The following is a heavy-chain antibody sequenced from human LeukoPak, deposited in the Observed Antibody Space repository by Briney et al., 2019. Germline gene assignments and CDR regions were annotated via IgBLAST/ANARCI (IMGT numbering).Heavy chain of an antibody. J-gene: IGHJ4*02. D-gene: IGHD4-17*01. CDR3: ARGPTLTSDY. V-gene: IGHV4-61*01. CDR2: IYYSGST. CDR1: GGSVSSRSHY. Sequence: SETLSLTCTVSGGSVSSRSHYWSWIRQPPGKGLAWIGYIYYSGSTNYNPSLKSRVTISVDTSKNQFSLSLSSVTAADTAVYYCARGPTLTSDYWGQGTLVTVSS.